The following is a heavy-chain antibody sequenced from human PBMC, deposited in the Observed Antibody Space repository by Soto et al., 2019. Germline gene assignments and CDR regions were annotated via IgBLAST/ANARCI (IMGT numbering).Heavy chain of an antibody. CDR2: VNSDGTST. J-gene: IGHJ4*02. CDR1: VLTLSSYW. CDR3: LAARPDFDY. V-gene: IGHV3-74*01. D-gene: IGHD6-6*01. Sequence: EVQLVESGGGLAQPGESLRLSCTSSVLTLSSYWMHWVRQAPGKGLVWVARVNSDGTSTAYADSVKGRFTISSDQAKNTLYLERSSLRDEDAAVYHFLAARPDFDYWGRGTLVTVSS.